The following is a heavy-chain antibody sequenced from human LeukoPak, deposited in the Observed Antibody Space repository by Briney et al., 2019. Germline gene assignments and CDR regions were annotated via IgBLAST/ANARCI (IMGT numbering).Heavy chain of an antibody. Sequence: GGSLRLFCAASGFTFSSYSMNWVRQAPGKGLEWVAVISYDGSNKYYADSVKGRFTISRDDSKNTLYLQMNSLRAVDTAVYHCASDGFGFRRIVVVPAAIDSWGQGTLVTVSS. CDR1: GFTFSSYS. CDR3: ASDGFGFRRIVVVPAAIDS. J-gene: IGHJ4*02. CDR2: ISYDGSNK. D-gene: IGHD2-2*01. V-gene: IGHV3-30*03.